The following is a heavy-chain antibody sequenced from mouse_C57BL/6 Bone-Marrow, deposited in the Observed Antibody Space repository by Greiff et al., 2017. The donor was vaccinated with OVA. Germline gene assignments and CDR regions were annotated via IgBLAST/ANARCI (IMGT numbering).Heavy chain of an antibody. J-gene: IGHJ3*01. V-gene: IGHV1-55*01. D-gene: IGHD2-4*01. CDR1: GYTFTSYW. Sequence: QVQLQQSGAELVKPGASVKMSCKASGYTFTSYWITWVTQRPGQGLEWIGDIYPGSGSTNYNEKFKSKATLTVDTSSSTAYMQLSSLTSEDSAVYYCASYYDYARGAYWGQGTLVTVSA. CDR3: ASYYDYARGAY. CDR2: IYPGSGST.